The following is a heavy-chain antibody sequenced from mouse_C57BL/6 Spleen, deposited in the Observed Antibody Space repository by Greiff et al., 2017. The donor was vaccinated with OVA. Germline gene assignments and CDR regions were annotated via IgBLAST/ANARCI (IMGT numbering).Heavy chain of an antibody. CDR1: GFTFSNYW. CDR2: IRLKSDNYAT. CDR3: TAIYYDYDEYAMDY. J-gene: IGHJ4*01. Sequence: DVKLVESGGGLVQPGGSMKLSCVASGFTFSNYWMNWVRQSPEKGLEWVAQIRLKSDNYATHYAESVKGRFTISRDDSKSSVYLQMNNLRAEDTGIYYCTAIYYDYDEYAMDYWGQGTSVTVSS. V-gene: IGHV6-3*01. D-gene: IGHD2-4*01.